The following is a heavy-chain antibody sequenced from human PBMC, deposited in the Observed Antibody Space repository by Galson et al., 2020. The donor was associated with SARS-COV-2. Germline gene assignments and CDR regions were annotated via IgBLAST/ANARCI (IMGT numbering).Heavy chain of an antibody. Sequence: ASVKVSCKASGYTFTSYGISWVRQAPGQGLEWMGWISAYNGNTNYAQNLQGRVTMTTDTSTSTAYMELRSLRSDDTAVYYCARDRIAVAGSYYYYGMDVWGQGTTVTVSS. J-gene: IGHJ6*02. CDR1: GYTFTSYG. CDR2: ISAYNGNT. CDR3: ARDRIAVAGSYYYYGMDV. V-gene: IGHV1-18*01. D-gene: IGHD6-19*01.